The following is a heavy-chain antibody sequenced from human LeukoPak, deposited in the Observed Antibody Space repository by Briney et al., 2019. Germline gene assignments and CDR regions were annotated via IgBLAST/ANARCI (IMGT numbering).Heavy chain of an antibody. CDR2: ISSSGSTI. Sequence: SGGSLRLSCAASGFTFSSYEMNWVRQAPGKGLEWVSYISSSGSTIYYADSVKGRFTISRDNAKNSLYLQMNSLRAEDTAVCYCARDRKQQLVNWFDPWGQGTLVTVSS. D-gene: IGHD6-13*01. CDR1: GFTFSSYE. CDR3: ARDRKQQLVNWFDP. V-gene: IGHV3-48*03. J-gene: IGHJ5*02.